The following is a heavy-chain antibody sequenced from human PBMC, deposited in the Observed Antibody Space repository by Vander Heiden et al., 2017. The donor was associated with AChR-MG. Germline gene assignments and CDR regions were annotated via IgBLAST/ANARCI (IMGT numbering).Heavy chain of an antibody. J-gene: IGHJ3*02. D-gene: IGHD3-3*01. V-gene: IGHV1-69*01. CDR1: GGTFSSYA. CDR3: AREVLRFPRMGSFHI. CDR2: IIPIFGTA. Sequence: QPQLVQSGAEAKKPGSSVKVSCKASGGTFSSYAISWGRQAPGQGLEWMGGIIPIFGTANYAQKFQGRVTITADESTSTAYMELSSLRSEDTAVYYCAREVLRFPRMGSFHIWGQGTMVTVSS.